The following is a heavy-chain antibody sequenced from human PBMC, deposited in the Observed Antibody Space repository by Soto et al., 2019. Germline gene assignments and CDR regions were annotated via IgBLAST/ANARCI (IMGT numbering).Heavy chain of an antibody. V-gene: IGHV3-30*18. CDR2: ISYDGSNK. Sequence: QVQLVESGGGVVQPGRSLRLSCAASGFTFSSYGMHWVRQAPGKGLEWVAVISYDGSNKYYADSVKGRFTISRDNSKNTLYLQMNSLRAEDTAVYYCAKEMWPAADYGDYDVFSYFQHWGQGTLVTVSS. D-gene: IGHD4-17*01. CDR3: AKEMWPAADYGDYDVFSYFQH. CDR1: GFTFSSYG. J-gene: IGHJ1*01.